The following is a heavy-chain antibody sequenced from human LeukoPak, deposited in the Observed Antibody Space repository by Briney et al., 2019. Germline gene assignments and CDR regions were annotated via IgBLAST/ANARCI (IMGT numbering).Heavy chain of an antibody. CDR1: GYSISSGYY. V-gene: IGHV4-38-2*02. J-gene: IGHJ4*02. Sequence: PSETLSLTCTVSGYSISSGYYWGWIRQPPGKGLEWIGSIYHSGSTYYNPSLKSRVTISVDTSKNQFSLKLSSVTAADTAVYYCARCWGYYYGSGSYWGWGQGTLVTVSS. CDR2: IYHSGST. D-gene: IGHD3-10*01. CDR3: ARCWGYYYGSGSYWG.